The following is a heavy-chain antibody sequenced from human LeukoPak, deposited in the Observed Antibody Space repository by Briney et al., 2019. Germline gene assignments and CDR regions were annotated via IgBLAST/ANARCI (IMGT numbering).Heavy chain of an antibody. Sequence: PGGSLTLSCAASGFIFSTYNMNWVRQAPGKGLEWVSSITTSSSYIYYADSVKGRFTISRDNAKNSLYLQMNSLTAEDTAVYYCAKRIQSAMATGYWGQGTLDTVSS. CDR3: AKRIQSAMATGY. CDR1: GFIFSTYN. D-gene: IGHD5-18*01. J-gene: IGHJ4*02. CDR2: ITTSSSYI. V-gene: IGHV3-21*01.